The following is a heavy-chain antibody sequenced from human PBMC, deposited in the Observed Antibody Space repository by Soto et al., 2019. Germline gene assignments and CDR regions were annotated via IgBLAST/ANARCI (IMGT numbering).Heavy chain of an antibody. CDR1: GGTLSDHG. Sequence: QVQLEQSGAEVKKPGSSVKVSCKASGGTLSDHGVAWLRQAPGQGLEWMGGTIPVFNTAKYAQKFQGRVTVTADKSTNIAYMELSSLRSADTAFYFCARGVYGSGNYYTGPSAFDIWGQGTMVIVSS. D-gene: IGHD3-10*01. V-gene: IGHV1-69*06. J-gene: IGHJ3*02. CDR2: TIPVFNTA. CDR3: ARGVYGSGNYYTGPSAFDI.